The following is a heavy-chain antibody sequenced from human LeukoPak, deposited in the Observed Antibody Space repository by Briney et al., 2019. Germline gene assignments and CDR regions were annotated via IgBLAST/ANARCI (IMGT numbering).Heavy chain of an antibody. V-gene: IGHV5-51*01. CDR3: ASSNWGSGYYYYGMDV. J-gene: IGHJ6*02. D-gene: IGHD7-27*01. CDR1: GYSFTSYW. Sequence: GESLKISCKGSGYSFTSYWIGWVRQMPGKGLEWMGIVYPGDSDTRYSPSFQGQVTISADKSISTAYLQWSSLKASDTAMYYCASSNWGSGYYYYGMDVWGQGTTVTVSS. CDR2: VYPGDSDT.